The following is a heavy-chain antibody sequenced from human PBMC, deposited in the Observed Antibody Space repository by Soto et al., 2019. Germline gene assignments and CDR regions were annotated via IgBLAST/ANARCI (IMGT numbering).Heavy chain of an antibody. J-gene: IGHJ5*02. CDR1: GYTFTRYS. D-gene: IGHD6-19*01. V-gene: IGHV1-18*04. CDR3: ARGDSTGSPTGWLDP. CDR2: ISNYNGDT. Sequence: ASVKVSCKASGYTFTRYSINWVRQAPGQGLEWVGWISNYNGDTKYAQKFQGGVTLTTDTSTTTTYMDLRSLTSDDTAVYFCARGDSTGSPTGWLDPWGQGTLVTVSS.